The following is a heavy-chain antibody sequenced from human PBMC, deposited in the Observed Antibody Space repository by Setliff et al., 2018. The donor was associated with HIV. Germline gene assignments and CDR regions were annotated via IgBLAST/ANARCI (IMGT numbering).Heavy chain of an antibody. CDR3: ARVHAKPKRTLALVVRGSRIDP. V-gene: IGHV4-34*01. CDR2: INHSGST. J-gene: IGHJ5*02. CDR1: GGSFSGYY. Sequence: NPSETLSLTCAVYGGSFSGYYWSWIRQPPGKGLEWIGEINHSGSTNYNPSLKSRVTISVDTSKNQFSLKLSSVTAADTAVYYCARVHAKPKRTLALVVRGSRIDPWGQGTLVTVSS. D-gene: IGHD6-6*01.